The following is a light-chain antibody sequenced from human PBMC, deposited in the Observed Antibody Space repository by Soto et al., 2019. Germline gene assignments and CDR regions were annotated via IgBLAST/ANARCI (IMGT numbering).Light chain of an antibody. J-gene: IGKJ1*01. CDR2: GAS. Sequence: EIVMTQSPATLSVSPGERATLSCRASQSVSGNLAWYQQKPGQAPRLLIYGASTRATGIPGKFSGSGSGTEFTLTISSLQSEDFAVYYCQQYNNWPRTFGQGTKVEIQ. V-gene: IGKV3-15*01. CDR3: QQYNNWPRT. CDR1: QSVSGN.